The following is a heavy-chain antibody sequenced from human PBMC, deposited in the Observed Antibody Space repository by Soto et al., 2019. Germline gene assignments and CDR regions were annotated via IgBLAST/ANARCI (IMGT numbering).Heavy chain of an antibody. CDR1: GFTFRTYG. CDR3: ATKGPPRNAFDI. CDR2: ISGRGDST. J-gene: IGHJ3*02. V-gene: IGHV3-23*01. Sequence: EVQLLDSGGGLVQPGGSLRLSCAASGFTFRTYGMSWVRQAPGKGMEWVSSISGRGDSTYYADSVKGRFTISRDNSKNTLYLQMTSLRAYDTAVYYCATKGPPRNAFDIWGKGTMVTVSS.